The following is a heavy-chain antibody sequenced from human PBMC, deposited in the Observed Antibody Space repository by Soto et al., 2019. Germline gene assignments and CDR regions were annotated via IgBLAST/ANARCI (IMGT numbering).Heavy chain of an antibody. V-gene: IGHV4-34*01. CDR3: ARRPQLRYFDWLPSHNWFDP. CDR1: GGSFSGYY. Sequence: QVQLQQWGAGLLKPSETLSLTCAVYGGSFSGYYWSWIRQPPGKGLEWIGEINHSGSTNYNPSLKSRLTIAVDTSKNQFSLKLSSVTAADTAVYYCARRPQLRYFDWLPSHNWFDPWGQGTLVTVSS. CDR2: INHSGST. J-gene: IGHJ5*02. D-gene: IGHD3-9*01.